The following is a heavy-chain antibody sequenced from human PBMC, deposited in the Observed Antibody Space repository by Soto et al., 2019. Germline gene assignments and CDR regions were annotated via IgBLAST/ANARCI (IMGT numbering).Heavy chain of an antibody. D-gene: IGHD6-19*01. CDR3: AREAYSSGWLDY. V-gene: IGHV3-48*03. J-gene: IGHJ4*02. Sequence: EVQLVESGGGLVQPGGSLSLSCAASGSTFRSYEMNWVRQAPGKGLEWVSYISSSGTTIYYADSVKGRFTISRDNAKNSLYLQMNSLRAEDTAVYYCAREAYSSGWLDYWGQGTLVTVSS. CDR1: GSTFRSYE. CDR2: ISSSGTTI.